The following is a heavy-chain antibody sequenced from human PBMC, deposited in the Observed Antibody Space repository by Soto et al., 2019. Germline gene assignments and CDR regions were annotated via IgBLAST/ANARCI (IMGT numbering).Heavy chain of an antibody. J-gene: IGHJ6*02. V-gene: IGHV1-2*04. Sequence: ASVKVSCKASGYTFTGYYMHWVRQAPGQGLEWMGWINPNSGGTNYAQKFQGWVTMTRDTSISTAYMELSRLRSDDTAVYYCAREGRSSWYYYYGMDVWGQGTTVTVSS. D-gene: IGHD6-13*01. CDR1: GYTFTGYY. CDR2: INPNSGGT. CDR3: AREGRSSWYYYYGMDV.